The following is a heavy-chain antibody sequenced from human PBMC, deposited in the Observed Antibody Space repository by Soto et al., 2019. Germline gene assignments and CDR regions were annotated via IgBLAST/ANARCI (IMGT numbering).Heavy chain of an antibody. Sequence: GESLKISCKGSGYSFAGYWITWVRQKPGKGLEWVGRIDPSDSQTYYSPSFRGHVTISVTKSITTVFLQWSSLRASDTAMYYCARQIYDSDTGPNFQYYFDSWGQGTPVTVSS. CDR2: IDPSDSQT. CDR1: GYSFAGYW. D-gene: IGHD3-22*01. V-gene: IGHV5-10-1*01. CDR3: ARQIYDSDTGPNFQYYFDS. J-gene: IGHJ4*02.